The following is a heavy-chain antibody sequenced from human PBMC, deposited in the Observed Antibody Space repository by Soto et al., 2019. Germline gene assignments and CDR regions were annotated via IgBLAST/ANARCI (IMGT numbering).Heavy chain of an antibody. D-gene: IGHD3-10*01. Sequence: PSETLSLTCTVSGGSISSYYWSWIRQPPGKGLEWIGYMYYSGSTNYNPSLKSRVTISVDTSKNDVSLKLSSVTAADTAVYYCARGAGGFDPWGQGTLVTVSS. CDR2: MYYSGST. CDR3: ARGAGGFDP. J-gene: IGHJ5*02. V-gene: IGHV4-59*01. CDR1: GGSISSYY.